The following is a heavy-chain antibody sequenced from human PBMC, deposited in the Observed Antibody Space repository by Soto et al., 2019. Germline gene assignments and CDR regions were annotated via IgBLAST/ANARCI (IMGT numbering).Heavy chain of an antibody. CDR2: MTGSGGDI. D-gene: IGHD6-13*01. CDR1: GFSVSRYA. Sequence: EVQLLESGGGLVQPGGSLRLSCAASGFSVSRYAMMWVRQPPGKGQEWVAGMTGSGGDIRYADPVKGRFTISKDNSKNTLYLQMNSLRAEDTAVYYCASRRYSSSWCRFDPWGQGTLVTVSS. CDR3: ASRRYSSSWCRFDP. V-gene: IGHV3-23*01. J-gene: IGHJ5*02.